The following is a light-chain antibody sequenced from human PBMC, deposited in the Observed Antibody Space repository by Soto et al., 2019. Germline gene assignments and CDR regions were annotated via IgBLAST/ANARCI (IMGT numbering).Light chain of an antibody. CDR3: SVWDDSLSGWV. V-gene: IGLV1-44*01. J-gene: IGLJ3*02. Sequence: QSVLTQPPSASGTPGQRVTISCSGSNSNIGSHTVNWYQQFPGTAPKLLMYSNNQRPSGVPDRVSGSKSGTSASLAISGLQSEDEADYYCSVWDDSLSGWVFGGGTKVTVL. CDR2: SNN. CDR1: NSNIGSHT.